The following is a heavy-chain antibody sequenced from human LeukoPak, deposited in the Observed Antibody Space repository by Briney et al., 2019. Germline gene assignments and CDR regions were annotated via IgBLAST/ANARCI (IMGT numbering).Heavy chain of an antibody. J-gene: IGHJ4*02. CDR3: ARGEEDGPSGFDY. CDR1: GGTFSSYA. V-gene: IGHV1-69*04. Sequence: GSSVKVSCKASGGTFSSYAISWVRQAPGQGLEWMGRIIPILGIANYAQKFQGRVTITADKSTSTAYMELSSLRSEDTAVYYCARGEEDGPSGFDYWGQGTLVTVSS. CDR2: IIPILGIA. D-gene: IGHD5-24*01.